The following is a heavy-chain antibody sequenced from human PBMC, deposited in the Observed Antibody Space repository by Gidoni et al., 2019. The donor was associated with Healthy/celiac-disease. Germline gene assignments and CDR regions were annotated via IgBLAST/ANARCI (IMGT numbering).Heavy chain of an antibody. CDR1: GFTFLNYS. V-gene: IGHV3-21*01. D-gene: IGHD3-3*01. J-gene: IGHJ6*02. CDR2: ISSSSSYI. Sequence: EVQLVESGGGLVKPGGSLRLSCAASGFTFLNYSINWVRQAPGKGLEWVSSISSSSSYIYYADSVKGRFTISRDNAKNSLYLQMNSLRAEDTAVYYCARDPSIFGPEDYYYYGMDVWGQGTTVTVSS. CDR3: ARDPSIFGPEDYYYYGMDV.